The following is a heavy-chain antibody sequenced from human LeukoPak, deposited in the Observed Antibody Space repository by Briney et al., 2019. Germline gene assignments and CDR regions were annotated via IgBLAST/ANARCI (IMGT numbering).Heavy chain of an antibody. D-gene: IGHD2-2*01. V-gene: IGHV1-2*02. J-gene: IGHJ5*02. CDR3: ARDRVVPAASGFDP. CDR1: GYTFTGYY. Sequence: ASVKVSFKASGYTFTGYYMHWVRQAPGQGLEWMGWINPNSGGTNYAQKFQGRVTMTRDTSISTAYMELSRLRSDDTAVYYCARDRVVPAASGFDPWGQGTLVTVSS. CDR2: INPNSGGT.